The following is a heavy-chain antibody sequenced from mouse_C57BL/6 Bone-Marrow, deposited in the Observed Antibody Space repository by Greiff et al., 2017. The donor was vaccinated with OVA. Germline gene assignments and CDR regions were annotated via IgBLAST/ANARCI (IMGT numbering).Heavy chain of an antibody. CDR2: IYPGSGNT. Sequence: VQLQQSGAELVRPGASVKLSCKASGYTFTDYYINWVKQRPGQGLEWIARIYPGSGNTYYNEKFQGKATLTAEKSSSTSYMQLSSLTSEDAAVYFCAREVPYYFDYWGQGTTLTVSS. J-gene: IGHJ2*01. V-gene: IGHV1-76*01. CDR1: GYTFTDYY. CDR3: AREVPYYFDY. D-gene: IGHD2-14*01.